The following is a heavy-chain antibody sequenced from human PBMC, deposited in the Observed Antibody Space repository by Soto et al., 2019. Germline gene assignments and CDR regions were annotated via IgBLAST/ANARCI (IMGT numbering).Heavy chain of an antibody. CDR1: SGSISSAHW. V-gene: IGHV4-4*02. CDR2: IYHSGST. CDR3: ATNSYYSLGV. J-gene: IGHJ6*02. Sequence: QVQLQESGPGLVKPSGTLSLTCAVSSGSISSAHWWNWVRQPPGKGLEWIGEIYHSGSTNYNSSLMIGATVPVDMSMYQSSLKLTSLTAADTAVYYCATNSYYSLGVWGQGTTVTVSS.